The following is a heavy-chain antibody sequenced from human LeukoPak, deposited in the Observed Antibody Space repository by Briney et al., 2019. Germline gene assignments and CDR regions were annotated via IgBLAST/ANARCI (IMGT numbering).Heavy chain of an antibody. Sequence: SETLSLTCAVSGYSISSGYYWGWIRQPPGKGLEWIGIIYHSGSTYYNPSLKSRVTISVATSKNQYSLKLSSLTAAHTAVYYCARGPEQYYYDSSGYYYGKSYFDYWGQGTLVTVSS. CDR2: IYHSGST. V-gene: IGHV4-38-2*01. CDR1: GYSISSGYY. J-gene: IGHJ4*02. CDR3: ARGPEQYYYDSSGYYYGKSYFDY. D-gene: IGHD3-22*01.